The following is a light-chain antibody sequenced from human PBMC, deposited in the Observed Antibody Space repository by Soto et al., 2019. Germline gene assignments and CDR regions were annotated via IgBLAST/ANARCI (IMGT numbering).Light chain of an antibody. CDR2: DAS. CDR1: QSVTSN. V-gene: IGKV3-15*01. J-gene: IGKJ5*01. Sequence: EIVMTQSPAILSVSPGEGAPLSCRASQSVTSNLAWYQQKPGQAPRLLIYDASTRATGIPATFSGSGSGTEFTLTISSLQSEDFAVYYCQQYSNWPSITFGQGTRLEIK. CDR3: QQYSNWPSIT.